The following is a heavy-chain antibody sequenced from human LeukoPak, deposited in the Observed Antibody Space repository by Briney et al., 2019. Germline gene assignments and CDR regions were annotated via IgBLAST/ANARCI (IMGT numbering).Heavy chain of an antibody. CDR2: ISGSDGNT. CDR3: ARGGNEYYYYGMDV. CDR1: GFTFSSYA. Sequence: GGSLRLSCAASGFTFSSYAMHWVRQAPGKGLECVSTISGSDGNTYYADSVKGRFTISRDTSKNTLYLQMNSLRSEDTAVYYCARGGNEYYYYGMDVWGQGTTVTVSS. J-gene: IGHJ6*02. V-gene: IGHV3-23*01. D-gene: IGHD1-14*01.